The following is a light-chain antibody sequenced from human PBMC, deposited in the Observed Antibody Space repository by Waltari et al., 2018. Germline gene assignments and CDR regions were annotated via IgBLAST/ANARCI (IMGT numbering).Light chain of an antibody. CDR3: QTWGSGIQV. CDR1: RGHNSYA. J-gene: IGLJ3*02. Sequence: QHVLTHSPSASASPGAPVKLTCTVPRGHNSYALAWHQQQPEKGTRYLMKVNSDGSHHKRDEIPDRFSGSSSGAERYLIISSLQSDDEADYYCQTWGSGIQVFGGGTKLTVL. V-gene: IGLV4-69*01. CDR2: VNSDGSH.